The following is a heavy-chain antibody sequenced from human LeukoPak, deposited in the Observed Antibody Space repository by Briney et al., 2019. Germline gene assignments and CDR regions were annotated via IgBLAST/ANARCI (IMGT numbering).Heavy chain of an antibody. J-gene: IGHJ4*02. CDR3: ARLAVAGWRGYFDY. CDR2: INPSGGST. V-gene: IGHV1-46*01. D-gene: IGHD6-19*01. CDR1: GYTFTGYG. Sequence: ASVKVSCKASGYTFTGYGISWVRQAPGQGLEWMGIINPSGGSTSYAQKFQGRVTMTRDMSTSTVYMELSSLRSEDTAVYYCARLAVAGWRGYFDYWGQGTLVTASS.